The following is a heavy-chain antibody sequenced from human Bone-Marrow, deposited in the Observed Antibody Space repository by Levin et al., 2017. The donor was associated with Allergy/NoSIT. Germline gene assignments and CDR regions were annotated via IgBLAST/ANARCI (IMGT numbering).Heavy chain of an antibody. Sequence: GESLKISCAASGFNFSTYNMNWVRQAPGKALECVSSINSGSTDIYYADSLKGRFTISRDNAENSLYLQMNGLRAGDTAVYYCARDRTYGILRNYGMDVWGQGTTVTVSS. CDR3: ARDRTYGILRNYGMDV. D-gene: IGHD3-9*01. CDR1: GFNFSTYN. J-gene: IGHJ6*02. V-gene: IGHV3-21*01. CDR2: INSGSTDI.